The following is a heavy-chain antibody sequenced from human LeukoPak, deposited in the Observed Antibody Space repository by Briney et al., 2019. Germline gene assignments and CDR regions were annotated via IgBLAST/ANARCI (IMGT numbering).Heavy chain of an antibody. CDR2: ISSSSSYI. J-gene: IGHJ4*02. CDR1: GFTFSSYS. D-gene: IGHD3-22*01. V-gene: IGHV3-21*01. CDR3: ARVAYDSSGYYYFDY. Sequence: PGGSLRLSCAASGFTFSSYSMNWVRQAPGKGLEWVSSISSSSSYIYHADSVKGRFTISRDNAKNSLYLQMNSLRAEDTAVYYCARVAYDSSGYYYFDYWGQGTLVAVSS.